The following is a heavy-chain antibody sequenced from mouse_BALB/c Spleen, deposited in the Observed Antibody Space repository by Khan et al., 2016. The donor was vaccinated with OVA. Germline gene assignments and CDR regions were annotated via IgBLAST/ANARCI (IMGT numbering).Heavy chain of an antibody. D-gene: IGHD1-2*01. Sequence: EVQLQESGPGLVKPSQSLSLTCTVTGYSITSGYGWNWIRQFPGNKLEWMGYISYSGSTNYNPSLKSRISLTRDTAKNQFFLQLNSVTTEDTGTYYCVRTARIKYWGQGTTLTVSS. CDR1: GYSITSGYG. CDR3: VRTARIKY. J-gene: IGHJ2*01. V-gene: IGHV3-2*02. CDR2: ISYSGST.